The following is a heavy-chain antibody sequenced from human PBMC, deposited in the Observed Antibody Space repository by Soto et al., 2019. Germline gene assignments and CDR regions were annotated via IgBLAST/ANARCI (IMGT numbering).Heavy chain of an antibody. Sequence: SETLSLTCAVYGGSFSGYYWSWIRQPPGKGLEWIGEINHSGSTNYNPSLKSRVTISVDTSKNQFSLKLSSVTAADTAVYYCARNAQYQLLRASYYYYYMDVWGKGTTVTVSS. V-gene: IGHV4-34*01. CDR3: ARNAQYQLLRASYYYYYMDV. CDR1: GGSFSGYY. J-gene: IGHJ6*03. D-gene: IGHD2-2*01. CDR2: INHSGST.